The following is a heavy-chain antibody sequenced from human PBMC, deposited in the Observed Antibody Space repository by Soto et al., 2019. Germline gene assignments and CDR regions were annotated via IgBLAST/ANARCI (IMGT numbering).Heavy chain of an antibody. CDR2: FDPEDGET. Sequence: VASVKVSCRVSGYTFTELSMHWVRQAPGKGLEWMGGFDPEDGETIYAQKFHGRVTMTEDTSTDTAYMELSSLRSEDTAVYYCATRERYCSGGSCYTFFEYSAQGTLVTVSS. J-gene: IGHJ4*02. V-gene: IGHV1-24*01. D-gene: IGHD2-15*01. CDR3: ATRERYCSGGSCYTFFEY. CDR1: GYTFTELS.